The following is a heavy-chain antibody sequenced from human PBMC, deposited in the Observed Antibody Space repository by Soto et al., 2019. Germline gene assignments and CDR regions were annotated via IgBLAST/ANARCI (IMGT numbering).Heavy chain of an antibody. CDR2: MWYDGLRQ. V-gene: IGHV3-33*03. Sequence: GGSLRLSCVGSGFTLNNYGVHWVRQAPGKGLEWVALMWYDGLRQTYLDSVRGRFTVSRDSSTNTIYLQMNSLRVEDTGDYFCVKESTPHFFDSWGQGTPVTVYS. CDR3: VKESTPHFFDS. J-gene: IGHJ5*01. CDR1: GFTLNNYG. D-gene: IGHD2-15*01.